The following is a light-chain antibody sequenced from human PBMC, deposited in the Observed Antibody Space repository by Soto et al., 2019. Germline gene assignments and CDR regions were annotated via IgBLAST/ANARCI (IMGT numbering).Light chain of an antibody. Sequence: EIVVTQSPGTRSLSPGERATLSCRASQSVSSSYLAWYQQSPGQAPRLLIYGASSRATGIPGRFSGSGSGTDFTLTISRMEPEDFAVYYCQQYGSSGTFGQGTQVDIK. CDR2: GAS. CDR3: QQYGSSGT. J-gene: IGKJ1*01. V-gene: IGKV3-20*01. CDR1: QSVSSSY.